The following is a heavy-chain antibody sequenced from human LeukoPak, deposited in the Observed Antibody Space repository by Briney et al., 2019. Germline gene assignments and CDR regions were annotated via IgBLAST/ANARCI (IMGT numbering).Heavy chain of an antibody. CDR2: IYYSGST. Sequence: PSETLSLTCTVSGGSISSYYWSWIRQPPGKGLEWIGYIYYSGSTNYNPSLKSRVTISVDTSKNQFSLKLSSVTATDTAVYYCARGGRIAQSYFDYWGQGTLVTVSS. CDR1: GGSISSYY. V-gene: IGHV4-59*01. J-gene: IGHJ4*02. CDR3: ARGGRIAQSYFDY. D-gene: IGHD6-13*01.